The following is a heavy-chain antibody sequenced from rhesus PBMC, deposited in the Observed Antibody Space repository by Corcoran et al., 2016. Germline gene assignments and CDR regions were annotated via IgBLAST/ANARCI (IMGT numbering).Heavy chain of an antibody. V-gene: IGHV4-65*01. J-gene: IGHJ4*01. Sequence: QVQLQESGPGLVKPSETLSLTCAVSGGSISRSNRWSWIRQPPGKGLEWIGYISGSSGSTYYNPSLKSRVTISTDTSKNQFSLKLSSVTAADTAVYYCAREYSNYYFDYWGQGVLVTVSS. CDR3: AREYSNYYFDY. CDR1: GGSISRSNR. CDR2: ISGSSGST. D-gene: IGHD4-23*01.